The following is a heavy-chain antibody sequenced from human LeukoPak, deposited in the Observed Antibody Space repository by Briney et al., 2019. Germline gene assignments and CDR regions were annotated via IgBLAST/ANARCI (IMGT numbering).Heavy chain of an antibody. CDR1: GGSFSGYY. CDR3: ARGSRYYDIFTGPSGWFDP. Sequence: SETLSLTCAVYGGSFSGYYWSWIRQPPGKGLEWIGEINHSGSTNYNPSLKSRVTISVDTSKNQFSLKLSSVTAADTAVYYCARGSRYYDIFTGPSGWFDPWGQGTLVTVSS. CDR2: INHSGST. J-gene: IGHJ5*02. V-gene: IGHV4-34*01. D-gene: IGHD3-9*01.